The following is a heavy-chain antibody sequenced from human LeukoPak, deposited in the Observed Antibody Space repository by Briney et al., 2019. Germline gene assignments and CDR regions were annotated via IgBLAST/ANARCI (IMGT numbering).Heavy chain of an antibody. CDR3: ARSSYDYGGIEGPFDY. V-gene: IGHV3-74*01. J-gene: IGHJ4*02. CDR1: GFTFSSYW. CDR2: INSDGSST. D-gene: IGHD4-23*01. Sequence: GGSLRLSCAASGFTFSSYWMHWVRQAPGKGLVWVSRINSDGSSTSYADSVKGRFTISRDNAKNTLYLQMSSLRAEDTAVYYCARSSYDYGGIEGPFDYWGQGTLVTVSS.